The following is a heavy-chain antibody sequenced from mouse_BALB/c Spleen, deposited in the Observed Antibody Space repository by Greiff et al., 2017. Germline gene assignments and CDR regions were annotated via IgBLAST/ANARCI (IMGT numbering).Heavy chain of an antibody. CDR1: GYTFTSYW. CDR3: ARSGRYDPFDY. V-gene: IGHV1-69*02. Sequence: VQLQQPGAELVKPGAPVKLSCKASGYTFTSYWMNWVKQRPGRGLEWIGRIDPSDSETHYNQKFKDKATLTVDKSSSTAYIQLSSLTSEDSAVYYCARSGRYDPFDYWGQGTTLTVSS. CDR2: IDPSDSET. J-gene: IGHJ2*01. D-gene: IGHD2-14*01.